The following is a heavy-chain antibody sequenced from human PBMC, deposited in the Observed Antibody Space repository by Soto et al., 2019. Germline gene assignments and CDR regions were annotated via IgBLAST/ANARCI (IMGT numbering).Heavy chain of an antibody. CDR1: GGTFSSFA. CDR3: ATDLVGSAGPYYFAW. CDR2: VIPLFGPP. D-gene: IGHD3-10*01. V-gene: IGHV1-69*12. J-gene: IGHJ4*02. Sequence: VQVVQSGAEVKKPGSSVKVSCKASGGTFSSFAFTWVRQAPGQGLAWMGGVIPLFGPPTYSQNFQGRVTITAVASTGTVYMELSSLTSDDTALYFFATDLVGSAGPYYFAWWGQGTLVTVSS.